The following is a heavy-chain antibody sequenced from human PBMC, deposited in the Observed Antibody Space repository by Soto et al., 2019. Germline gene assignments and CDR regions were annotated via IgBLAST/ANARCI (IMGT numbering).Heavy chain of an antibody. CDR2: IIPIFGTA. Sequence: ASVKVSCKASGGTFSSYAISWVRQAPGQGLEWMGGIIPIFGTANYAQKFQGRVTITADESTSTAYMELSSLRSEDTAVYYCARVGSGWPFRGAPRNWFDPWG. D-gene: IGHD6-19*01. V-gene: IGHV1-69*13. CDR1: GGTFSSYA. CDR3: ARVGSGWPFRGAPRNWFDP. J-gene: IGHJ5*02.